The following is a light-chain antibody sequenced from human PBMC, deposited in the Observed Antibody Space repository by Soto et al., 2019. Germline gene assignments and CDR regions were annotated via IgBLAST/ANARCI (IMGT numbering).Light chain of an antibody. V-gene: IGLV2-23*03. Sequence: QSGLTQPASVSGSPGRSITMSGTGTSSDVGSYNLVSWYQQHPGKAPKLMIYEGSKRPSGVSNRFSGSKSGNTASLTISGLQAEDEADYYCCSYAGSSTFDVFGTGTKVTVL. CDR1: SSDVGSYNL. CDR3: CSYAGSSTFDV. CDR2: EGS. J-gene: IGLJ1*01.